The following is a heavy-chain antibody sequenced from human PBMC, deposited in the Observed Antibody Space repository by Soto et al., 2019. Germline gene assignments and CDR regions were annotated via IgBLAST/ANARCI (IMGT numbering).Heavy chain of an antibody. V-gene: IGHV3-23*01. CDR1: GFSFSNYA. J-gene: IGHJ3*01. CDR2: ISASGGSA. D-gene: IGHD6-19*01. CDR3: VREASGWYSRGSFDF. Sequence: GGSLRLSCAASGFSFSNYAMHWVRQAPGKGLEWVSVISASGGSASYADSVQGRFTISRDNSNNTLYLLMNSLRAEDTAIYSCVREASGWYSRGSFDFWGQGTMVTVSS.